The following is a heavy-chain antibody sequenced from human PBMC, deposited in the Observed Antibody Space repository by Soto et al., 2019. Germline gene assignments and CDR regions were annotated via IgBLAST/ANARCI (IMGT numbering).Heavy chain of an antibody. V-gene: IGHV1-8*01. Sequence: ASVKVSCKASGYTFTSYDINWVRQATGQGLEWMGWMNPNSGNTGYAQKFQGRVTMTRNTSISTAYMELSSLRSEDTAVYYCARGIGVLWFGELFPFDYWGQGTLVTVSS. CDR2: MNPNSGNT. CDR3: ARGIGVLWFGELFPFDY. J-gene: IGHJ4*02. CDR1: GYTFTSYD. D-gene: IGHD3-10*01.